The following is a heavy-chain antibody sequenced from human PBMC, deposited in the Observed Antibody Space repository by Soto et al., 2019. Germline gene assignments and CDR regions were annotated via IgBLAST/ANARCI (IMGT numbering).Heavy chain of an antibody. CDR3: EKDRWRDGDPDTLDDFEI. V-gene: IGHV3-23*01. CDR1: GFTFGNYA. CDR2: ISASGGTT. Sequence: EVQLLESGGGLVQPGGSLRLSCAASGFTFGNYAMSWVRQAPGKGLEWVSSISASGGTTYYADAVKGHFTISRDSFKNTRFLQKKSLRAEDTTTYYCEKDRWRDGDPDTLDDFEICSQGTMVTVSS. J-gene: IGHJ3*02. D-gene: IGHD4-17*01.